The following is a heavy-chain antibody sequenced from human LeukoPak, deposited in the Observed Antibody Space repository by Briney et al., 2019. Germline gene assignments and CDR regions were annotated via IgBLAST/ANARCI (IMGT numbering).Heavy chain of an antibody. V-gene: IGHV4-59*01. J-gene: IGHJ3*02. Sequence: SETLSLTCTVSGGSISSYYWSWTRQPPGKGLEWIGYIYYSGSTNYNPSLKSRVTISVDTSKNQFSLKLSSVTAADTAVYYCARVLVHSGSYSSAFDIWGQGTMVTVSS. CDR3: ARVLVHSGSYSSAFDI. D-gene: IGHD1-26*01. CDR1: GGSISSYY. CDR2: IYYSGST.